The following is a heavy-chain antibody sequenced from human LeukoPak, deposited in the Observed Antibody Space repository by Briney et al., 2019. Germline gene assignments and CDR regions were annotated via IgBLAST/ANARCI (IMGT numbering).Heavy chain of an antibody. V-gene: IGHV1-46*01. J-gene: IGHJ3*02. D-gene: IGHD3-22*01. CDR1: GYTFTSYY. CDR3: ARIYDSSGYYGLGAAFDI. Sequence: ASVKVSCKASGYTFTSYYMHWVRQAPGQGLEWMGIINPSGGSTSYAQKFQGRVTMTRDMSTSTVYMELSSLRSEDTAVYYCARIYDSSGYYGLGAAFDIWGQGTMVTVSS. CDR2: INPSGGST.